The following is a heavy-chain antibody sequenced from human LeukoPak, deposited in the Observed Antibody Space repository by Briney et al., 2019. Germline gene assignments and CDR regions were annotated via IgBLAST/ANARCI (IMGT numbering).Heavy chain of an antibody. CDR1: GFTFSSYS. D-gene: IGHD3-16*02. V-gene: IGHV3-21*01. J-gene: IGHJ3*02. CDR2: ISSSSSYI. Sequence: PGGSLRLSCAASGFTFSSYSMNWVRQAPGKGLEWVSSISSSSSYIYYADSVKGRFTISRDNAKNSLYLQMNSLRAEDTAVYYCARPRMARLRLGELSFNDAFDIWGQGTMVTVSS. CDR3: ARPRMARLRLGELSFNDAFDI.